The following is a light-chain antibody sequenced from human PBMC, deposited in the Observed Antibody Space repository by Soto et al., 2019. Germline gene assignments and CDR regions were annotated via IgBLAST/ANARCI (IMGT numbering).Light chain of an antibody. Sequence: EIVLTQSPATLSLSPGERVTLSCRASQSVGTYLAWYQQKPGQAPRLLISDASNRATGIPARFSGSGSGTDFTLTISSLEPEDFAVYYCQQRSSWPPPTFGGGTKVDIK. J-gene: IGKJ4*01. CDR1: QSVGTY. CDR2: DAS. V-gene: IGKV3-11*01. CDR3: QQRSSWPPPT.